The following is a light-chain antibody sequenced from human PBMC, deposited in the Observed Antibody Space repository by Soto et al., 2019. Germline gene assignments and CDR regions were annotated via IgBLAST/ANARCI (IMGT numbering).Light chain of an antibody. Sequence: QSALTQPASVSGSPGQSITISCTGTSSDVGGYNYVSWYQHHPGKAPKLMIFDVSNRPSGVSNRFSGSKSGNTASLTISGLHPEDGPDYYSTSYTPSNPPQIVSEPGTKVPVL. V-gene: IGLV2-14*03. CDR1: SSDVGGYNY. CDR3: TSYTPSNPPQIV. J-gene: IGLJ1*01. CDR2: DVS.